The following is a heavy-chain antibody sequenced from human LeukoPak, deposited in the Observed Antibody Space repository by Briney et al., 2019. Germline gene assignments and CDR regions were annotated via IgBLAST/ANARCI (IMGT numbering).Heavy chain of an antibody. D-gene: IGHD3-10*01. CDR1: GGSFSGYY. CDR2: INHSGST. Sequence: SETLSLTCAVYGGSFSGYYWSWIRQPPGKGLEWIGEINHSGSTNYNPSLKSRVTISVDTSKNQFSLKLSSVTAADTAVYYCARRGITMVRGVTAYYFDYWGQGTLVTVSS. V-gene: IGHV4-34*01. CDR3: ARRGITMVRGVTAYYFDY. J-gene: IGHJ4*02.